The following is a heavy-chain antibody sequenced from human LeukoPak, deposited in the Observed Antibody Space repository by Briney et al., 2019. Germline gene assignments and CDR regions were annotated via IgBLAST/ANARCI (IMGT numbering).Heavy chain of an antibody. CDR2: IIPIFGTA. Sequence: SVKVSCKASGGTFSSCAISWVRQAPGQGLEWMGRIIPIFGTANYAQKFQGRVTITADKSTSTAYMELSSLRSEDTAVYYCARFSSWYKDEYFQHWGQGTLVTVSS. V-gene: IGHV1-69*06. CDR1: GGTFSSCA. J-gene: IGHJ1*01. CDR3: ARFSSWYKDEYFQH. D-gene: IGHD6-13*01.